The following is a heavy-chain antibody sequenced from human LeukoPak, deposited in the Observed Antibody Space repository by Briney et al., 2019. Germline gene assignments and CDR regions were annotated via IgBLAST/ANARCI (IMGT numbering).Heavy chain of an antibody. D-gene: IGHD2-8*01. CDR3: VRGTNDWTGIDY. J-gene: IGHJ4*02. Sequence: GGPLRLSCAASGFTFSGHWMTWVRQAPGKGLVWVSRINPDGTGPHYADSVKGRFTISRDNARNILYLQMNSLRVEDTAIYYCVRGTNDWTGIDYWGQGILVTVSS. CDR2: INPDGTGP. V-gene: IGHV3-74*01. CDR1: GFTFSGHW.